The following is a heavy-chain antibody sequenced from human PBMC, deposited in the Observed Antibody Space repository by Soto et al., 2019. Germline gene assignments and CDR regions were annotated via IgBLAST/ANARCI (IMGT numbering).Heavy chain of an antibody. CDR2: IYHAGST. CDR3: ATYSYGSGDSGRFDP. J-gene: IGHJ5*02. Sequence: QVQLQESGPGLVKSSGTLSLTCAVSGGSISTRNWWTWVRQPPGKGLEWIGEIYHAGSTNYNPSLKGRVTMSIAKSKNQFSLHLSSVTAADTAVYYCATYSYGSGDSGRFDPWGQGTLVTVSS. D-gene: IGHD3-10*01. V-gene: IGHV4-4*02. CDR1: GGSISTRNW.